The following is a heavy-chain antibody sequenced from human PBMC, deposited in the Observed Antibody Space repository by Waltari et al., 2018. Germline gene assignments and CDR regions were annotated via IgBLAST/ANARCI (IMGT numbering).Heavy chain of an antibody. J-gene: IGHJ6*02. CDR1: GFTFSSYE. D-gene: IGHD1-20*01. CDR3: AREITADDYYYYYGMDV. CDR2: ISSSGSTI. Sequence: EVQLVESGGGLVQPGGSLSLSCAASGFTFSSYEMTWVRQAPGKGLEWVSYISSSGSTIYYADAVKGRFTISRDNAKNSLYLQMNSLRAEDTAVYYCAREITADDYYYYYGMDVWGQGTTVTVSS. V-gene: IGHV3-48*03.